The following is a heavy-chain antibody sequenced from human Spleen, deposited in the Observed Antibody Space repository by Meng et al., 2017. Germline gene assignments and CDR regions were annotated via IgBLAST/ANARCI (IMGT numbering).Heavy chain of an antibody. D-gene: IGHD1-26*01. CDR2: ITNSGSPA. CDR1: GFTFSDYH. V-gene: IGHV3-11*04. J-gene: IGHJ3*02. CDR3: AREGESDAFDI. Sequence: GGSLRLSCVASGFTFSDYHMTWIRQAPGKGLEWVSYITNSGSPAHYSDSVKGRFTISRDNTKNSLYLQMNSLRAEDTAVYYCAREGESDAFDIWGQGTMVTVSS.